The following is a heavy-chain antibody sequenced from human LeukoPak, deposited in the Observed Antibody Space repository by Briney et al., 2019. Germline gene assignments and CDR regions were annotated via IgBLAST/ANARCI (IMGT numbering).Heavy chain of an antibody. Sequence: ASVEVSCKASGYTFISYGINWVRQALGQGLEWMGWISTYNGNTNFAQKLQARVTLTTDTSTSTAYMELRSLRSDDTAVYYCAREEADSGSYYVDYWGQGTLVTVSS. CDR2: ISTYNGNT. D-gene: IGHD1-26*01. CDR3: AREEADSGSYYVDY. CDR1: GYTFISYG. J-gene: IGHJ4*02. V-gene: IGHV1-18*01.